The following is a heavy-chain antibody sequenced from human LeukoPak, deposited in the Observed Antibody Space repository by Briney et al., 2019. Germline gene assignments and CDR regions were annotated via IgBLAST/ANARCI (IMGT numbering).Heavy chain of an antibody. CDR2: IIPIFGTA. CDR3: ARGGYYYDSSGYLAFPFDY. Sequence: SVKVSCKASGGTFSSYAISWVRQAPGQGLEWMGGIIPIFGTANYAQKFQGRVAITADESTSTAYMELSSLRSEDTAVYYCARGGYYYDSSGYLAFPFDYWGQGTLVTVSS. CDR1: GGTFSSYA. J-gene: IGHJ4*02. D-gene: IGHD3-22*01. V-gene: IGHV1-69*13.